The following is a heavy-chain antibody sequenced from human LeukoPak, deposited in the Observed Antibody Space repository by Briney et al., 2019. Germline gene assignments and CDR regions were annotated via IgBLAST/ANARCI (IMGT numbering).Heavy chain of an antibody. V-gene: IGHV3-9*03. J-gene: IGHJ3*02. D-gene: IGHD3-22*01. Sequence: PGGSLRLSCAASGFTFDDYAMHWVRQAPGKGLDGVSGISWNSCSIGYADSVKGRFTISRDNAKNSLYLQMNSLRAEDMALYYCAKARSSGYYFDAFDIWGQGTMVTVSS. CDR1: GFTFDDYA. CDR2: ISWNSCSI. CDR3: AKARSSGYYFDAFDI.